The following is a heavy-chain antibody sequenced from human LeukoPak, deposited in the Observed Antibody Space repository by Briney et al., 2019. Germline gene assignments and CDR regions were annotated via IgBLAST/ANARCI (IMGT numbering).Heavy chain of an antibody. CDR1: GFTFSSYA. CDR2: ISGSGGST. J-gene: IGHJ4*02. D-gene: IGHD6-13*01. V-gene: IGHV3-23*01. CDR3: AKIISSSWYYFDY. Sequence: GGSLRLSCAASGFTFSSYAMSWVRQAPGKGLEWVSAISGSGGSTYYADSVKGRFTISRDNSKNTLYLQMNSPRAEDTAVYYCAKIISSSWYYFDYWGQGTLVTVSS.